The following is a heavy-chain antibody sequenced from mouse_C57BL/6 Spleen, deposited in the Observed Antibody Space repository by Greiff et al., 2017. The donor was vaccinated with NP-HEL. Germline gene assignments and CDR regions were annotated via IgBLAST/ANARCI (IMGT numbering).Heavy chain of an antibody. J-gene: IGHJ2*01. Sequence: QVQLKESGPELVKPGASVKISCKASGYAFSSSWMNWVKQRPGKGLEWIGRIYPGDGDTNYNGKFKGKATLTADKSSSTAYMQLSSLTSEDSAVDFCAREDYDYPFDYWGKGTTLTVSA. CDR1: GYAFSSSW. V-gene: IGHV1-82*01. CDR3: AREDYDYPFDY. D-gene: IGHD2-4*01. CDR2: IYPGDGDT.